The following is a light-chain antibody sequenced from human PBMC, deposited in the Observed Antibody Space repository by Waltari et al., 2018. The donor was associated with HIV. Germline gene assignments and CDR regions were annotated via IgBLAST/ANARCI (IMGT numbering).Light chain of an antibody. CDR2: FNA. Sequence: QSVLTQPPSVSGAPGQRVTISCTGSSSNIGAGYDVHWYQQLPGTAPKLLIYFNANRPSGVPDRFSGSKSGTSVSLAITGLQAEDEADYYCQSYDSSLSAYVVFGGGTKLTVL. CDR3: QSYDSSLSAYVV. V-gene: IGLV1-40*01. CDR1: SSNIGAGYD. J-gene: IGLJ2*01.